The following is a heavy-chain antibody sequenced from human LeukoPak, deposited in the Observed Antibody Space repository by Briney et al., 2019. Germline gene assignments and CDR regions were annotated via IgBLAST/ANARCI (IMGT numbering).Heavy chain of an antibody. V-gene: IGHV4-31*03. CDR2: IYYSGST. J-gene: IGHJ3*02. Sequence: MASETLSLTCTVSGGSISSGGYYWSWIRQHPGKGLEWIGYIYYSGSTYYNPSLKSRVTISVDTSKNQFSLKLSSVTAADTAVYYCAREGLTTSPNNALDIWGQGTMVTVSS. CDR1: GGSISSGGYY. D-gene: IGHD1-1*01. CDR3: AREGLTTSPNNALDI.